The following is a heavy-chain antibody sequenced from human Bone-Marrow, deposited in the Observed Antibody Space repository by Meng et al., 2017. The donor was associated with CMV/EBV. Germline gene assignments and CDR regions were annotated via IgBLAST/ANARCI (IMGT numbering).Heavy chain of an antibody. CDR3: AHTPRLLWFGDSTWFDP. CDR1: GFSLSTSGVG. V-gene: IGHV2-5*01. Sequence: SGPTLVKPTQTLTLTCTFSGFSLSTSGVGVGWIRQPPGKALEWLALIYWNDDKRYSPSLKSRLTITKDTSKNQVVLTMTNMDPVDTATYYCAHTPRLLWFGDSTWFDPWGQGTLVTVSS. CDR2: IYWNDDK. J-gene: IGHJ5*02. D-gene: IGHD3-10*01.